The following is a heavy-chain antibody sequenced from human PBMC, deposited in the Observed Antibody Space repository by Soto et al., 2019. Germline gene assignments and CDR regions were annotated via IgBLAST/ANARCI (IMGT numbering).Heavy chain of an antibody. CDR1: CGSLNSYF. CDR2: VYYSGST. J-gene: IGHJ6*03. V-gene: IGHV4-59*08. D-gene: IGHD2-15*01. CDR3: ARSFCSGGSCPKRSNFYYYHMDV. Sequence: LGTLSPTFTVSCGSLNSYFWSWIPQPPGKGMEWIGYVYYSGSTNYNPSLQSRVTISVDTSKNQFSLKLSSVTAADTAVYYCARSFCSGGSCPKRSNFYYYHMDVWGKGTTVTVSS.